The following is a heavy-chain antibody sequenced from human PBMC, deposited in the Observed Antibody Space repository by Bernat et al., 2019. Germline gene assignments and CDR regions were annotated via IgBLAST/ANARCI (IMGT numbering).Heavy chain of an antibody. CDR3: ERYYQGSSWYLQKAFDI. D-gene: IGHD6-13*01. V-gene: IGHV3-30-3*01. CDR2: ISYDGSNK. Sequence: QVQLVESGGGVVQPGRSLRLSCAASGFTFSSYAMHWVRQAPGKGLEWVAVISYDGSNKYYADSVKGRFTISRDNSKNTVYLQMNSLRAEDTAVYYCERYYQGSSWYLQKAFDIWGQGTMVTVSS. CDR1: GFTFSSYA. J-gene: IGHJ3*02.